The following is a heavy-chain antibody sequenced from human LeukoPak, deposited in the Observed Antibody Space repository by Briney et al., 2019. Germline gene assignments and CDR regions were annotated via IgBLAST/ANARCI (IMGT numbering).Heavy chain of an antibody. CDR2: ISGSGGST. Sequence: PGGSLRLSCAASGFTFSSYAMSWVRQAPGKGLEWVSGISGSGGSTYYADSVKGRFTISRDNSKNTLSLQMNSLRAEDTAVYYCARKRYYYDSGDYGWFDLWGQGTLVAVSS. J-gene: IGHJ5*02. D-gene: IGHD3-22*01. V-gene: IGHV3-23*01. CDR1: GFTFSSYA. CDR3: ARKRYYYDSGDYGWFDL.